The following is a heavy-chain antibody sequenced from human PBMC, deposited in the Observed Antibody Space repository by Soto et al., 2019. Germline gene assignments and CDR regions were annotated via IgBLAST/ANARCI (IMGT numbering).Heavy chain of an antibody. V-gene: IGHV3-7*01. Sequence: GGSLRLSCAASGFTFSSYWMSWVRQAPGKGLEWVANIKQDGSEKYYVDSVKGRFTISRDNAKNSLYLQMNSLRAEDTAVYYCARDSTSWLRTLFAFGIWGQGTMVTVSS. D-gene: IGHD5-12*01. CDR3: ARDSTSWLRTLFAFGI. CDR1: GFTFSSYW. J-gene: IGHJ3*02. CDR2: IKQDGSEK.